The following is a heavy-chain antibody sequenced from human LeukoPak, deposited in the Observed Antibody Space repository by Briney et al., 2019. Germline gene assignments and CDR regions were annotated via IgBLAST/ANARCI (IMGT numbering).Heavy chain of an antibody. Sequence: PSETLSLTCTVSGGSISSYYWSWIRHPAGKGLEWIGRIYTSGSTNYNPSLKSRVTMSVDTSKNQFSLKLSSVTAADTAVYYCARERYCSSTSCPGPYYYYMDVWGKGTTVTVSS. CDR1: GGSISSYY. D-gene: IGHD2-2*01. CDR2: IYTSGST. V-gene: IGHV4-4*07. J-gene: IGHJ6*03. CDR3: ARERYCSSTSCPGPYYYYMDV.